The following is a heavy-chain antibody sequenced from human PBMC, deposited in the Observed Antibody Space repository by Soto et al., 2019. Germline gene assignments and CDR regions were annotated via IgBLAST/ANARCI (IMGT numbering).Heavy chain of an antibody. V-gene: IGHV3-23*01. D-gene: IGHD3-22*01. J-gene: IGHJ3*02. CDR2: ISGRGHST. Sequence: EVQLLESGGGLVQRGGSLRLSCAASGFTFSNYAMSWVRQAPGRGLEWVSAISGRGHSTYYADSVKGRFTISRDNSKNTVYLQMNSLGPDDSAVYYCAKLPWGFNYYDRSDYRATDNDAFDIWGQGTMVTVSS. CDR1: GFTFSNYA. CDR3: AKLPWGFNYYDRSDYRATDNDAFDI.